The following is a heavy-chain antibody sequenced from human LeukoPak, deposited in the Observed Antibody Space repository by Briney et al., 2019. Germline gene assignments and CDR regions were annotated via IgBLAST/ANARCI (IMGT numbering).Heavy chain of an antibody. Sequence: SETLSLTCTVSGDSISTYYWSWIRQPPGKGLEWIGYIYYRVTSDYNPSLKSRVTMSVDMSTRQISLKLSSVTAADTAVYYCASLGWGSGSNFDYWGQGTLVTVSS. D-gene: IGHD3-10*01. V-gene: IGHV4-59*01. CDR2: IYYRVTS. J-gene: IGHJ4*02. CDR3: ASLGWGSGSNFDY. CDR1: GDSISTYY.